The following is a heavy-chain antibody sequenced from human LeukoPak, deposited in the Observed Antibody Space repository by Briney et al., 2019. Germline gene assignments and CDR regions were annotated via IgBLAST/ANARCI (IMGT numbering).Heavy chain of an antibody. J-gene: IGHJ6*02. V-gene: IGHV4-59*08. D-gene: IGHD1-1*01. Sequence: SETLPLTCTASGGSISRYYWSWIRQPPGKGLEWIGYISYSGSTNYNPSLKSRVTISIDTSKNQFSLKLSSVTAADTAVYYRARRGTLNDYGMDVWGPGTTVTVSS. CDR2: ISYSGST. CDR3: ARRGTLNDYGMDV. CDR1: GGSISRYY.